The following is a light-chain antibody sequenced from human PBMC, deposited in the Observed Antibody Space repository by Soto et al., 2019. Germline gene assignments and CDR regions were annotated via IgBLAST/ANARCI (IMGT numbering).Light chain of an antibody. J-gene: IGKJ1*01. Sequence: DIQMTQSPSSLSASVGDRVTITCRASQSISSYLNWYQQKPGKAPKLLIYAASSLQSGVPSRFSGSGSGTDFTLIISSLQPKDFATYYCQQSYSTPWTFGQGTKVEIK. CDR2: AAS. CDR3: QQSYSTPWT. V-gene: IGKV1-39*01. CDR1: QSISSY.